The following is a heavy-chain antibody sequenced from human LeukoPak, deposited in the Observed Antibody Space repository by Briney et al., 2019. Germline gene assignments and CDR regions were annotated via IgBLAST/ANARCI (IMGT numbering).Heavy chain of an antibody. CDR3: AKDGGLSLFSGYFQH. CDR1: GYTFTSYY. D-gene: IGHD3-16*02. J-gene: IGHJ1*01. V-gene: IGHV1-46*01. Sequence: GASVKVSCKASGYTFTSYYMHWVRQAPGQGLEWMGIINLSGGSTSYAQKFQGRVTMTRDTSTSTVYMELSSLRAEDTALYYCAKDGGLSLFSGYFQHWGQGTLVTVSS. CDR2: INLSGGST.